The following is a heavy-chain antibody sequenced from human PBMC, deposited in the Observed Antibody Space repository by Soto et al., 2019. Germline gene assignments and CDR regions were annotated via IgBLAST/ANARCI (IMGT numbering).Heavy chain of an antibody. Sequence: SETLSLTCTVSGASVSSGDYYWSCIRQPPGKGLEWIGYIYNFGGSYYNPSLKGRLTISIDTSKNQFTLKLNSVTVADTAIYYCVGTGTTDDYWGRGTLVTVSS. CDR1: GASVSSGDYY. CDR2: IYNFGGS. J-gene: IGHJ4*02. V-gene: IGHV4-30-4*01. CDR3: VGTGTTDDY. D-gene: IGHD4-17*01.